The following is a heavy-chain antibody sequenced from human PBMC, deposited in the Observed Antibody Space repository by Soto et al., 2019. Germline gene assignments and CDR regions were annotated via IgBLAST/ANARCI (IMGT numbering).Heavy chain of an antibody. CDR1: GDSVSSNSVA. V-gene: IGHV6-1*01. J-gene: IGHJ3*02. CDR3: ARGRFNAFGI. CDR2: TYYRSKWYN. Sequence: QVQLQQSGPGLVKPSQTLSLTCAISGDSVSSNSVAWNWIRQSPSIGLEWLGRTYYRSKWYNDDEVTVKARITIHPDTSRNQFALQLNSVTPDVTAVYYCARGRFNAFGIWGQGTMVTVSS. D-gene: IGHD3-3*01.